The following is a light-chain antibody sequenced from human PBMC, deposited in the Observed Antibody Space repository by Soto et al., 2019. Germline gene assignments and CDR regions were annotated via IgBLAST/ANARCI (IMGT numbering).Light chain of an antibody. J-gene: IGKJ1*01. Sequence: DIQLAQSPSFLSASVGERGTITCLASQRISSWLAWYRQKPGKAPKLLIYAASSLQSGVTSRFSGSVSGTKFTLTVASLQTDDLATYDCQQYATFPGTFGPGTKVDIK. V-gene: IGKV1-5*01. CDR2: AAS. CDR3: QQYATFPGT. CDR1: QRISSW.